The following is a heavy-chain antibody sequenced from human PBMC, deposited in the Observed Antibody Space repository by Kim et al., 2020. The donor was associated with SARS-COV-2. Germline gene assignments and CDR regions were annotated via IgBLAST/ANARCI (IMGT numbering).Heavy chain of an antibody. Sequence: SETLSLTCTVSGGSISSYYWSWIRQPPGKGLEWIGYIYYSGSTNYNPSLKSRVTISVDTSKNQFSLKLSSVTAADTAVYYCARLRFCSSTSCHRGNWFDP. V-gene: IGHV4-59*08. D-gene: IGHD2-2*01. CDR1: GGSISSYY. CDR3: ARLRFCSSTSCHRGNWFDP. CDR2: IYYSGST. J-gene: IGHJ5*02.